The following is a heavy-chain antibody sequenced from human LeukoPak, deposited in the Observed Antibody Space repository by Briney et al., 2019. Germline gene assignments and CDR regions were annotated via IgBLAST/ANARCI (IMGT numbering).Heavy chain of an antibody. V-gene: IGHV3-30*02. CDR3: ARGITRQSSIVVVPAAMDHWFDP. Sequence: GGSLRLSCAASGFTFSSYGMHWVRQAPGKGLEWVSYIQYDGSNQQYADSVKGRFSISRDNSKNILYLQMNSLRAEDTAVYYCARGITRQSSIVVVPAAMDHWFDPWGQGTLVTVSS. CDR1: GFTFSSYG. J-gene: IGHJ5*02. CDR2: IQYDGSNQ. D-gene: IGHD2-2*01.